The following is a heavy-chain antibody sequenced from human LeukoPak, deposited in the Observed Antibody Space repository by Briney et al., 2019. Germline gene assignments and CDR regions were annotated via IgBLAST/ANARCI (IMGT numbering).Heavy chain of an antibody. J-gene: IGHJ4*02. Sequence: ASVKVSCKASGYTFTSYDINWVRQATGQGLEWMGWINPNSGGTNYAQKFQGWVTMTRDTSISTAYMELSRLRSDDTAVYYCARGGKALWFGELPFDYWGQGTLVTVSS. V-gene: IGHV1-2*04. CDR1: GYTFTSYD. D-gene: IGHD3-10*01. CDR2: INPNSGGT. CDR3: ARGGKALWFGELPFDY.